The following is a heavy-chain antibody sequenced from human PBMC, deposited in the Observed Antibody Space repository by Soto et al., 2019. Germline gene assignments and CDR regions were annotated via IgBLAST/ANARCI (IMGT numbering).Heavy chain of an antibody. D-gene: IGHD2-2*02. CDR2: ISGSGGSTYYAHTST. V-gene: IGHV3-23*01. Sequence: EVQLLESGGGLVQPGGSLRLSCAASGFTFSSYAMNWLRQAPGKGLEWVSTISGSGGSTYYAHTSTYYADSVKGRFTISRVNSKNTLYLQMNSLRAEDTAVYYCAKVGGTSHLPIPVDYWGQGTLLTVSS. CDR3: AKVGGTSHLPIPVDY. J-gene: IGHJ4*02. CDR1: GFTFSSYA.